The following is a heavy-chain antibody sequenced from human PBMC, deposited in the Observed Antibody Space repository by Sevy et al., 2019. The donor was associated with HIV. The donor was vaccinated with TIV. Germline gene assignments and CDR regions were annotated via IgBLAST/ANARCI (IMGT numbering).Heavy chain of an antibody. Sequence: GGPLRLSCAASGFTFSDYVMHWVRQAPGKGLEWLARISHDTTVKYYADSLKGRFTISRDNSKNTLYLQMNSLRHEDTAVYHCARDADWSLNYWGQGTLVTVSS. CDR1: GFTFSDYV. CDR2: ISHDTTVK. CDR3: ARDADWSLNY. J-gene: IGHJ4*02. V-gene: IGHV3-30*04. D-gene: IGHD3-9*01.